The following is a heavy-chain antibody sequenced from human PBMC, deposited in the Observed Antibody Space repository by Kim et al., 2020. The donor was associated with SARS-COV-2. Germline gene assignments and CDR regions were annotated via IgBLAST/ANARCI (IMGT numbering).Heavy chain of an antibody. CDR2: IYYSGST. CDR1: GGSISSSSYY. Sequence: SETLSLTCTVSGGSISSSSYYWGWIRQPPGKGLEWIGSIYYSGSTYYNPSLKSRVTISVDTSKNQFSLKLSSVTAADTAVYYCATVVVPAAQEQGWFDPWGQGTLVTVSS. V-gene: IGHV4-39*01. CDR3: ATVVVPAAQEQGWFDP. J-gene: IGHJ5*02. D-gene: IGHD2-2*01.